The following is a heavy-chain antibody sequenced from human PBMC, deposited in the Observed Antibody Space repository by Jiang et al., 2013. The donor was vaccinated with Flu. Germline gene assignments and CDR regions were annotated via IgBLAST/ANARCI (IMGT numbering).Heavy chain of an antibody. CDR2: LLQWEH. CDR3: ARADCSGGTCYPIDY. V-gene: IGHV4-59*01. CDR1: GGSISSYY. D-gene: IGHD2-15*01. J-gene: IGHJ4*02. Sequence: TLSLTCTVSGGSISSYYWSWVRQPQEGTGLDWVYLLQWEHQLQPSLKSRVTISVDTSKNQFSLKVSAVTAADTAVYYCARADCSGGTCYPIDYWGQGTLVTVSS.